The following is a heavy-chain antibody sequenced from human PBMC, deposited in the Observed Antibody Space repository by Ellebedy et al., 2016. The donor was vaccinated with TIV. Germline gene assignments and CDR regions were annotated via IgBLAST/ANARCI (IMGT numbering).Heavy chain of an antibody. CDR1: GYSFTSYW. V-gene: IGHV5-51*01. Sequence: GESLKISCKGSGYSFTSYWIGWVRQMPGKGLEWMAIIYPSDSNARYSPSCQGQVNISADKSINTAFLQWSSLKASDTAMYYCVTWEYGGTLGYWGQGTLVTVSS. CDR2: IYPSDSNA. D-gene: IGHD2-15*01. CDR3: VTWEYGGTLGY. J-gene: IGHJ4*02.